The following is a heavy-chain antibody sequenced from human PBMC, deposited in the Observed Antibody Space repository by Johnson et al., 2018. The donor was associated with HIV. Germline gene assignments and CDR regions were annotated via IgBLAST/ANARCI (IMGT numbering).Heavy chain of an antibody. CDR2: IYSGGST. V-gene: IGHV3-66*01. CDR3: AKKRSVLAARLGDGFDI. J-gene: IGHJ3*02. D-gene: IGHD6-6*01. Sequence: VHLVESGGGLVQPGGSLRLSCAASGFTVSSNFMTWVRQAPGKGLEWVSVIYSGGSTYYADSVKGRFTISRDNSKNTLYLQMNSLRAEDTAVYYCAKKRSVLAARLGDGFDIWGQGTMVTV. CDR1: GFTVSSNF.